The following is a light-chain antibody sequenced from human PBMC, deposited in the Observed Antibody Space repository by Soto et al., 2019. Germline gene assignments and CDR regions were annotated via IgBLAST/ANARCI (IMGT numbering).Light chain of an antibody. CDR1: QRVSSRY. V-gene: IGKV3-20*01. Sequence: EIVLTQCPGTLSLSPGERATISCRASQRVSSRYFAWFQQRPGQVPRLLIFGSSSRAPGIPDRFSGSGSGTDFTLTISRLEPEDFGVYYCQQYYHSPRTFGQGSKVEIK. CDR3: QQYYHSPRT. CDR2: GSS. J-gene: IGKJ1*01.